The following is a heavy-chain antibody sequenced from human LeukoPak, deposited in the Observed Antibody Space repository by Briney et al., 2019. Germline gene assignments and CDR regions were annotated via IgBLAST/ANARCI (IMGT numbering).Heavy chain of an antibody. CDR3: ACRDLTSTWSYP. CDR2: IYPGDSRT. V-gene: IGHV5-51*01. J-gene: IGHJ5*02. CDR1: GSPFTSNW. Sequence: GESLQISCQGIGSPFTSNWIGWVRQMPGKGMEWMGVIYPGDSRTRYSPSFQGQVTISVDKSISTAYLQWVSLKASDTAMYYCACRDLTSTWSYPWGQGTLVTVSS. D-gene: IGHD2-2*01.